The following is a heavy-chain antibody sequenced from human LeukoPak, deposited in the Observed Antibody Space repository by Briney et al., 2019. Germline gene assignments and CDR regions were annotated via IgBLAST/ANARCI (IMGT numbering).Heavy chain of an antibody. CDR2: IIPIFGTA. CDR1: GGTFSSYA. V-gene: IGHV1-69*05. Sequence: SVKVSCKASGGTFSSYAISWVRQAPGQGLEWMGGIIPIFGTANYAQKFQGRVTITTDESTSTAYMELSSLRSEDTAVYYCAGGVYYDSSGYYGYWGQGTLVTVSS. CDR3: AGGVYYDSSGYYGY. J-gene: IGHJ4*02. D-gene: IGHD3-22*01.